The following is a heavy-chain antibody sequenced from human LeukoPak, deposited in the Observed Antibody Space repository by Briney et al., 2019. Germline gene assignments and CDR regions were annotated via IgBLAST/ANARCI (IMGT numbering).Heavy chain of an antibody. CDR3: AINGGYCSSTSCYDAFDI. Sequence: SETLSLTCTVSGGSISSYYWSWIRQPPGKGLEWIGYIYYSGSTNYNPSLKSRVTISVDTSKNQFSLKLSSVTAADTAVYYCAINGGYCSSTSCYDAFDIWGQGTMVTVSS. V-gene: IGHV4-59*12. CDR1: GGSISSYY. J-gene: IGHJ3*02. D-gene: IGHD2-2*01. CDR2: IYYSGST.